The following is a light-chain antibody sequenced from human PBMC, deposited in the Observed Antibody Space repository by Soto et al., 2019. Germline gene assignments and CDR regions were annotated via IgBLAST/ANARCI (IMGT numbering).Light chain of an antibody. V-gene: IGLV1-51*01. J-gene: IGLJ3*02. CDR3: GTWDSSLSGGV. CDR2: DNN. CDR1: SSNIGTNY. Sequence: QSVLTQPPSVSAAPGQKVTISCSGSSSNIGTNYVAWYQHLPGTAPTLLIYDNNKRPSGIPDRFSGSKSGTSATLGITGLQTGDEADYYCGTWDSSLSGGVFGGGTKLTVL.